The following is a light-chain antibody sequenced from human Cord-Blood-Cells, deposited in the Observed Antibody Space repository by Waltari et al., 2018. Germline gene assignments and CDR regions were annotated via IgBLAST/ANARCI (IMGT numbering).Light chain of an antibody. Sequence: DIQITQSPSSLSASVGDRVPIPCRASQSISSYLNWYQQKPGKAPKLLIYAASSLQSGVPSRFSGSGSGTDFTLTISSLQPEDFATYYCQQSYSTPWTFGQGTKVEIK. CDR1: QSISSY. CDR3: QQSYSTPWT. J-gene: IGKJ1*01. CDR2: AAS. V-gene: IGKV1-39*01.